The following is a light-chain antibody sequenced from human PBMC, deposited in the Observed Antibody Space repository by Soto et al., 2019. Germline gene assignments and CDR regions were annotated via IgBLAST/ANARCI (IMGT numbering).Light chain of an antibody. J-gene: IGKJ1*01. CDR2: GAS. CDR1: QSVSSN. V-gene: IGKV3-15*01. Sequence: EIVMTQSPTTLSVSPGEGATLSCWASQSVSSNLAWYQQKPGQAPRLLIYGASTRATGIPARFSGSGSGTEFTLTISGLQSEDFAVYYCQQYNNWPRRTFGQGTKVDIK. CDR3: QQYNNWPRRT.